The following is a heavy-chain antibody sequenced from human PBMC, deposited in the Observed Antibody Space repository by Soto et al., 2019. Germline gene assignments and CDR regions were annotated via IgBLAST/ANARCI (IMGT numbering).Heavy chain of an antibody. V-gene: IGHV4-4*02. CDR2: IYHSGST. Sequence: SETLSLTCAVSSGSISSSNWWSWVRQPPGKGLEWIGEIYHSGSTNYNPSLKSRVTISVDKSKNQFSLKLSSVTAADTAVYYCARDLGYCSSTSCLTHYYYYMAVWGKGTTVLVSS. CDR3: ARDLGYCSSTSCLTHYYYYMAV. J-gene: IGHJ6*03. D-gene: IGHD2-2*01. CDR1: SGSISSSNW.